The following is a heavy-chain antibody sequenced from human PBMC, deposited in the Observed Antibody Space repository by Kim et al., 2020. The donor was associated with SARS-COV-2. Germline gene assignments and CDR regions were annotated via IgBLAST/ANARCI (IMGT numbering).Heavy chain of an antibody. CDR2: ISGSGDST. Sequence: GGSLSLSCAASGFTFSSSAMSWVRQAPGKGLECVSVISGSGDSTLYADSVKGRFTISRDNSKNTVYLQMNSLRAEDSAVYYCTKDQWGIIFWGQGTLVTVSS. V-gene: IGHV3-23*01. CDR1: GFTFSSSA. CDR3: TKDQWGIIF. D-gene: IGHD3-16*01. J-gene: IGHJ4*02.